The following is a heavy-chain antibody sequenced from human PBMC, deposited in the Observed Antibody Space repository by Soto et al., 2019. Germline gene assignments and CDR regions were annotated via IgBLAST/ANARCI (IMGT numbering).Heavy chain of an antibody. J-gene: IGHJ4*02. CDR3: VPRKGDPFT. CDR2: ISGAGNT. D-gene: IGHD3-16*01. CDR1: GFTVSSNY. V-gene: IGHV3-53*01. Sequence: GGSLRLSCAASGFTVSSNYMSWLRQAPGKALEWVSLISGAGNTYYADSVKGRFTISRDNSKNTLSLQMNSLRVEDSAVYYCVPRKGDPFTWGPGTLVTVSS.